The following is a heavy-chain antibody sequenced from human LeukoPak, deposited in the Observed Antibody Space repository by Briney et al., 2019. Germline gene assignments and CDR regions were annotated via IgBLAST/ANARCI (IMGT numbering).Heavy chain of an antibody. CDR2: RHDSGSS. CDR1: GGSISSHY. J-gene: IGHJ5*01. CDR3: ARAPVVRGVFGRFDF. D-gene: IGHD3-10*01. Sequence: SETLSLTCSVSGGSISSHYWIWFRQPPGKGLEWIGHRHDSGSSNYNPSLKSRVTISIDTSKNQFSLKLNSVTAADTADYYCARAPVVRGVFGRFDFWGQGVLVTVSS. V-gene: IGHV4-59*11.